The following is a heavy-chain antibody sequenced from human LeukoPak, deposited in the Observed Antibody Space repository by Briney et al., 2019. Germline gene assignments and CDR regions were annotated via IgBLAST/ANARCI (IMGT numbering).Heavy chain of an antibody. CDR3: ARDREFASDVRAFDI. CDR1: GGSISSYY. V-gene: IGHV4-59*01. Sequence: PSETLSLTCTVSGGSISSYYWSWIRQPPGKGLEWIGYIYYSGSTNYNPSLKSRVTISVDTSKNQFSLKLSSVTAADTAVYYCARDREFASDVRAFDIWGQGTMVTVSS. CDR2: IYYSGST. J-gene: IGHJ3*02. D-gene: IGHD3-10*01.